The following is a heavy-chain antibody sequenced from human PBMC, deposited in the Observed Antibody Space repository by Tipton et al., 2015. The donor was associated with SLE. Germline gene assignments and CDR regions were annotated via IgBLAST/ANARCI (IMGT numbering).Heavy chain of an antibody. CDR1: GFTFSSQE. J-gene: IGHJ4*02. Sequence: SLRLSCTASGFTFSSQEMNWVRQAPGKGLEWVSYISSGGTFIHYADAVKGRFTISRDNSKNTLYLQMNSLRAEDTAVYYCAKDSAWELLRNDYFDYWGQGTLVTVSS. D-gene: IGHD1-26*01. V-gene: IGHV3-48*03. CDR3: AKDSAWELLRNDYFDY. CDR2: ISSGGTFI.